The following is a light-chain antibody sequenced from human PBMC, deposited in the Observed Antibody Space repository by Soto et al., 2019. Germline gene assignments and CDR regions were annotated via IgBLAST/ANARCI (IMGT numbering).Light chain of an antibody. Sequence: QSVLTQPVSVSGSPGQSITISCTGTSGDVGGNNYVSWYQHHPANPPKLMIYNISNRPSGVSNLSSGSKSGNTASLTISRRQAEDDDDYYCNSYTSISTYVFGTGTKLTVL. V-gene: IGLV2-14*03. CDR1: SGDVGGNNY. J-gene: IGLJ1*01. CDR2: NIS. CDR3: NSYTSISTYV.